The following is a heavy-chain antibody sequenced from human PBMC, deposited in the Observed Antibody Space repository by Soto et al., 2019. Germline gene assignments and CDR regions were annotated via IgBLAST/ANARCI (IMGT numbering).Heavy chain of an antibody. CDR2: IKQDGSEK. D-gene: IGHD6-19*01. Sequence: GGSLRLSCAASGSTFSSYWMSWVRQAPGKGLEWVANIKQDGSEKYYVDSVKGRFTISRDNAKNSLYLQMNSLRAEDTAVYYCARDRVAGVDYWGQGTLVTVSS. CDR3: ARDRVAGVDY. V-gene: IGHV3-7*03. CDR1: GSTFSSYW. J-gene: IGHJ4*02.